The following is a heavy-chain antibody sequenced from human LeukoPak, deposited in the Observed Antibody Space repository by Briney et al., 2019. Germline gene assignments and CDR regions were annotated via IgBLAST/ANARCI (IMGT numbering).Heavy chain of an antibody. J-gene: IGHJ5*02. V-gene: IGHV4-38-2*02. CDR3: AKLLWFGEGSKYNWFDP. CDR2: IYHSGST. Sequence: SETLSLTCTVSGYSISSGYYWGWIRQPPGKGLEWIGSIYHSGSTYYNPSLKSRVTISVDTSKNQFSLKLSSVTAADTAVYYCAKLLWFGEGSKYNWFDPWGQGTLVTVSS. CDR1: GYSISSGYY. D-gene: IGHD3-10*01.